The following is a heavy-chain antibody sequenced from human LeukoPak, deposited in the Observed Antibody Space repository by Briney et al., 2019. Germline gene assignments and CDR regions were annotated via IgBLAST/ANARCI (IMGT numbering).Heavy chain of an antibody. V-gene: IGHV4-31*03. J-gene: IGHJ4*02. CDR3: ARAPGLTAIDY. D-gene: IGHD7-27*01. Sequence: SETLSLTCTVSGGSISSGGYYWSWIRQHPGKGLEWTGYIYYSGSTYYNPSLKSRVTISVDTSKNQFSLKLSSVTAADTAVYYCARAPGLTAIDYWGQGTLVTVSS. CDR2: IYYSGST. CDR1: GGSISSGGYY.